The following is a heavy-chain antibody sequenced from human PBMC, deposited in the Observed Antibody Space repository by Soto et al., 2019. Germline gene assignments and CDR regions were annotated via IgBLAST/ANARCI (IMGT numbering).Heavy chain of an antibody. J-gene: IGHJ5*02. V-gene: IGHV1-3*01. CDR2: INAGNGNT. D-gene: IGHD3-22*01. Sequence: GASVKVSCKASGYTFTSYTIHWVRQAPGQSLDWMGLINAGNGNTKYSQEFQGRVTLTRDTSASTAYMELSSLKSEDTAVYYCARPYDRSGYHRLGSWGQGTLVTVSS. CDR3: ARPYDRSGYHRLGS. CDR1: GYTFTSYT.